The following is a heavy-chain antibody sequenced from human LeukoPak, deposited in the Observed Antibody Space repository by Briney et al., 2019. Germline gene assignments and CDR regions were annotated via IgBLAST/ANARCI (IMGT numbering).Heavy chain of an antibody. CDR3: ARPLGYDSSGSWNYFDY. CDR2: IYPGDSDT. D-gene: IGHD3-22*01. CDR1: GYSFISYW. V-gene: IGHV5-51*01. J-gene: IGHJ4*02. Sequence: GESLKISCEGSGYSFISYWIVWVRHMPGEGLEWMGIIYPGDSDTTYSPSFQGQVTISADRSINTAYLQWSSLKASDTAMYYCARPLGYDSSGSWNYFDYWGQGTLVTVSS.